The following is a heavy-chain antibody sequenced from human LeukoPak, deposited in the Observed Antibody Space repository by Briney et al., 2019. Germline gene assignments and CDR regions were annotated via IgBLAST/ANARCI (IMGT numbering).Heavy chain of an antibody. D-gene: IGHD3-10*01. CDR3: ARDGQVLWFGEPYYYYMDV. CDR2: ISSSSSYI. CDR1: GFTFSSYS. Sequence: PGGSLRLSYAASGFTFSSYSMNWVRQAPGKGLEWVSSISSSSSYIYYADSVKGRFTISRDNAKNSLYLQMNSLRAEDTAVYYCARDGQVLWFGEPYYYYMDVWGKGTTVTVSS. J-gene: IGHJ6*03. V-gene: IGHV3-21*01.